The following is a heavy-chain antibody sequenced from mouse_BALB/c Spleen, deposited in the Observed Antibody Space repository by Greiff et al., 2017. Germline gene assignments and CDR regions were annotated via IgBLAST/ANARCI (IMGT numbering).Heavy chain of an antibody. CDR3: TRSSYEYGNAWFAY. Sequence: EVQLQQSGTVLVRPGASVKMSCKASGYTFTSYWMHWVKQRPGQGLEWIGAIYPGNSDTSYNQKFKGKAKLTAVTSSSTAYMELSSLTNEDSAVYYCTRSSYEYGNAWFAYWGQGTLVTVSA. D-gene: IGHD2-4*01. V-gene: IGHV1-5*01. CDR1: GYTFTSYW. J-gene: IGHJ3*01. CDR2: IYPGNSDT.